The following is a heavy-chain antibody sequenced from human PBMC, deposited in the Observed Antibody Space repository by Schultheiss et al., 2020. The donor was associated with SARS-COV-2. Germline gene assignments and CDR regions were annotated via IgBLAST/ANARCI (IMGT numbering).Heavy chain of an antibody. CDR3: ARDQGVYSSGRGY. CDR2: ISSSSSTI. V-gene: IGHV3-48*01. CDR1: GFTFSSYS. D-gene: IGHD6-19*01. Sequence: GGSLRLSCAASGFTFSSYSMNWVRQAPGKGLEWVSYISSSSSTIYYADSVKGRFTISRDNAKNSLYLEMNSLRAEDTAVYYCARDQGVYSSGRGYWGQGTLVTVSS. J-gene: IGHJ4*02.